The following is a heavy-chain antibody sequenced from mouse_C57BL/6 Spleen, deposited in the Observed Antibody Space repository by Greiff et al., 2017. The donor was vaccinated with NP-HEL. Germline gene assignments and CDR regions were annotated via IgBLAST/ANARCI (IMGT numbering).Heavy chain of an antibody. V-gene: IGHV1-64*01. Sequence: QVQLQQPGAELVKPGASVKLSCKASGYTFTSYWMHWVKQRPGQGLEWIGMIHPNSGSTNYNEKFKSKATLTVDKSSSTAYMQLSSLTSEDSAVYYCASPLVYYGYDWYFDVWGTGTTVTVSS. CDR3: ASPLVYYGYDWYFDV. CDR1: GYTFTSYW. J-gene: IGHJ1*03. D-gene: IGHD2-2*01. CDR2: IHPNSGST.